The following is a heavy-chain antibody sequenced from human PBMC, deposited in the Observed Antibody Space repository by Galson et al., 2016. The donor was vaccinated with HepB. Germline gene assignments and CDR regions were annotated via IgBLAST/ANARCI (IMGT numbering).Heavy chain of an antibody. CDR3: ARGGRILWDGMDV. CDR1: GFSLSSYW. D-gene: IGHD2/OR15-2a*01. CDR2: IKQDGSEK. J-gene: IGHJ6*02. Sequence: CAASGFSLSSYWMSWVRQAPGRGLEWVANIKQDGSEKYYVDSVKGRFTISRDDAKNSVYLQMNSLRAEDTALYYCARGGRILWDGMDVWGQGTAVTVSS. V-gene: IGHV3-7*01.